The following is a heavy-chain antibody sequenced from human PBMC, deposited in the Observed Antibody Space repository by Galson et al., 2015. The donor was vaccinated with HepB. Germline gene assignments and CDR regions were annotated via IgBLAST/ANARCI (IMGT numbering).Heavy chain of an antibody. CDR2: TYYRSKWYN. CDR3: AREGGELPSERWFDP. V-gene: IGHV6-1*01. J-gene: IGHJ5*02. D-gene: IGHD1-26*01. CDR1: GDSVSSNSAA. Sequence: CAISGDSVSSNSAAWNWIRQSPSRGLEWLGRTYYRSKWYNDYAVSVKSRITINPDTSKNQFSLQLNSVTPEDTAVYYCAREGGELPSERWFDPWGQGTLVTVSS.